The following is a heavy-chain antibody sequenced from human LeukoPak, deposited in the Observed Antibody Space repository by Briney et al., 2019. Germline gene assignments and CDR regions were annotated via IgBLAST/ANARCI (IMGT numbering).Heavy chain of an antibody. J-gene: IGHJ4*02. D-gene: IGHD3-22*01. CDR2: IYSGGST. CDR1: GFTVCSNY. Sequence: GRSLRLSCAASGFTVCSNYMSWVRQAPGKGLEWVSVIYSGGSTYYADSVKGRLTISRDNSKNTLYLQMNSLRAEDTAVYYCHYYDSSGRDYWGQGTLVTVSS. CDR3: HYYDSSGRDY. V-gene: IGHV3-53*01.